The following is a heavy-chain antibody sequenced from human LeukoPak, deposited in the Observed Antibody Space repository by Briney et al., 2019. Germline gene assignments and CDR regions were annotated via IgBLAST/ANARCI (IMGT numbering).Heavy chain of an antibody. CDR2: IYYSGST. J-gene: IGHJ2*01. Sequence: SETLSLTCTVSGGSISSSSYYWGWIRQPPGKGLEWIGSIYYSGSTNYNPSLKSRVTISVDTSKNQFSLKLSSVTAADTAVYYCASLHNWNYLAPFDLWGRGTLVTVSS. V-gene: IGHV4-39*07. D-gene: IGHD1-7*01. CDR3: ASLHNWNYLAPFDL. CDR1: GGSISSSSYY.